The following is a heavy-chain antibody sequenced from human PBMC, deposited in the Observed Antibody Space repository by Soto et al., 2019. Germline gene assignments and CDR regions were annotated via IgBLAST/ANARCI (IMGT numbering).Heavy chain of an antibody. J-gene: IGHJ6*01. D-gene: IGHD3-10*01. CDR2: INRDGSEK. CDR3: AISMVRGLIQDYYYGMDV. CDR1: GFTFSSYW. Sequence: LRLSCAASGFTFSSYWMSWVRQAPGKGLEWVANINRDGSEKYYVDSMKGRFTISRDNAKNSLYLQMNSLRVEDTAVYYCAISMVRGLIQDYYYGMDV. V-gene: IGHV3-7*01.